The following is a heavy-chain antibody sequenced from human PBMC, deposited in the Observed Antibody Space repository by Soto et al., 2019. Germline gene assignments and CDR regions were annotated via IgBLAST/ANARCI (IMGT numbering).Heavy chain of an antibody. CDR1: GFTFSSYA. Sequence: GGSLRLSCAASGFTFSSYAMHWVRQAPGKGLEWVAVISYDGSNKYYADSVKGRFTISRDNSKNTLYLQMNSLRAEDTAVYYCARGPYRAKLELRPGDYWGQGTLVTVSS. V-gene: IGHV3-30-3*01. CDR2: ISYDGSNK. J-gene: IGHJ4*02. D-gene: IGHD1-7*01. CDR3: ARGPYRAKLELRPGDY.